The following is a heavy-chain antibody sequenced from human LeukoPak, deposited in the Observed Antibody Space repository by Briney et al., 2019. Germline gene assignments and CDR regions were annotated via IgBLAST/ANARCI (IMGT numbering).Heavy chain of an antibody. J-gene: IGHJ4*02. CDR1: GFTFSSYG. CDR3: AKDPGGSSSCIDY. V-gene: IGHV3-30*18. Sequence: GGSLRLSCAASGFTFSSYGMHWVRQAPGKGLEWVAVISYDGSNKYYADSVKGRFTISRDNSKNTLYLRMNSLRAEDTAVYYCAKDPGGSSSCIDYWGQGTLVTVSS. D-gene: IGHD6-13*01. CDR2: ISYDGSNK.